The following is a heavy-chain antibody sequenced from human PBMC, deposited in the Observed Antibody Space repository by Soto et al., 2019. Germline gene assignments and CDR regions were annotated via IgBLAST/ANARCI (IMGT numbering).Heavy chain of an antibody. CDR3: ARDEMLSTSCPPFRCADAFDI. CDR1: GYTFTSYG. CDR2: ISAYNGNT. J-gene: IGHJ3*02. Sequence: QVQLVQSGAEVKKPGASVKVSCKASGYTFTSYGISWVRQAPGQGLEWMGWISAYNGNTNYAQKLQGRVTMTTDTSTSTAYMELRSLRSDDTAVYYCARDEMLSTSCPPFRCADAFDIWGQGTMVTVSS. V-gene: IGHV1-18*01. D-gene: IGHD2-2*01.